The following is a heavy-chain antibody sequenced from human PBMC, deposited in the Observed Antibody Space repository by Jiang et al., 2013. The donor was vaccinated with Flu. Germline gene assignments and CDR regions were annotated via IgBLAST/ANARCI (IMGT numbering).Heavy chain of an antibody. V-gene: IGHV1-18*04. Sequence: SGAEVKRPGASMKVSCQVFGYMLTSTGISWVRQAPGQGLEWMGWISGYSGDTKSAEKFQDRVTMTTDTSTSTVHLEVRNLRLDDTAVYFCAKDSLIYYDGGAYFDWGQGTLVTVSS. CDR3: AKDSLIYYDGGAYFD. CDR1: GYMLTSTG. CDR2: ISGYSGDT. D-gene: IGHD3-16*01. J-gene: IGHJ4*02.